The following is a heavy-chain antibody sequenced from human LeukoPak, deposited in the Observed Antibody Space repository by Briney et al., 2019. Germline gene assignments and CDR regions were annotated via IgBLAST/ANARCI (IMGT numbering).Heavy chain of an antibody. CDR2: ISSSSNTI. CDR3: ARDGFWLPEPKGSDY. V-gene: IGHV3-48*01. J-gene: IGHJ4*02. D-gene: IGHD1-14*01. CDR1: GFTFSSYS. Sequence: GGSLRLSCAVSGFTFSSYSMNWVRQAPGKGLEWVSYISSSSNTIYYADSVKGRFTISRDNAKNSLYLQMNSLRAEDTAVYYCARDGFWLPEPKGSDYWGQGTLVTVSS.